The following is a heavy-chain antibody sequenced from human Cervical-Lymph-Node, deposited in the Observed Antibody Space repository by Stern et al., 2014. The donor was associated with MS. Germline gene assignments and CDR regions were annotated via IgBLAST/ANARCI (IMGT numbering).Heavy chain of an antibody. J-gene: IGHJ3*02. CDR1: GYMFSGYG. D-gene: IGHD4-17*01. V-gene: IGHV1-18*01. CDR2: VSGYNGDT. Sequence: QVQLEESGAEVKKLGASVKVSCKASGYMFSGYGIAWVRQAPRQGPEWMGWVSGYNGDTNYAQKFQGRVSMTTDRSTNTAYMELRSLTSDDTAVYYCARDGDNDVYDIWGQGTMVIVSS. CDR3: ARDGDNDVYDI.